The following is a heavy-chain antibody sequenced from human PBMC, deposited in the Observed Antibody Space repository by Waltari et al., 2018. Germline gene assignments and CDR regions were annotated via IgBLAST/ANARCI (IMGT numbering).Heavy chain of an antibody. CDR3: ARGSGGFLEWQDAFDI. CDR2: INAGNGNK. D-gene: IGHD3-3*01. J-gene: IGHJ3*02. Sequence: QVQLVQSGAEVKKPGASVKVSCKASGYTFTSYAMHWVRQAPGQRLEWMGWINAGNGNKKYSQKFQGRVTITRDTAASTAYMELSSLRSEDTAVYYCARGSGGFLEWQDAFDIWGQGTMVTVSS. V-gene: IGHV1-3*01. CDR1: GYTFTSYA.